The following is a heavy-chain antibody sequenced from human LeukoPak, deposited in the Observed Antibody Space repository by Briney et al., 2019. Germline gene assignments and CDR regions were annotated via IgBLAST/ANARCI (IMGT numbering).Heavy chain of an antibody. V-gene: IGHV3-23*01. CDR1: GFTFSNYG. J-gene: IGHJ3*02. CDR2: ISGSGGST. CDR3: AKDRDDYVWGSYLGAFDI. D-gene: IGHD3-16*01. Sequence: PGGSLRLSCAASGFTFSNYGMHWVRQAPGKGLEWVSLISGSGGSTYYADSVKGRFTISRDNSKNTLYLQMNSLRAEDTAVFYCAKDRDDYVWGSYLGAFDIWGQGTMVTVSS.